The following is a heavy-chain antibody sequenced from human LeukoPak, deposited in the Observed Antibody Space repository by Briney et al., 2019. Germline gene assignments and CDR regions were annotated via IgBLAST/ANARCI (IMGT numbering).Heavy chain of an antibody. CDR3: ARGIGGSYYVGEYFQH. CDR1: GFTFSSYS. Sequence: PGGSLRLSCAASGFTFSSYSMNWVRQAPGKGLEWVSSISSSSSYIYYADSVKGRFTISRDNAKNSLYLQMNSLRAEDTAVYYCARGIGGSYYVGEYFQHWGQGTLVTVSS. CDR2: ISSSSSYI. V-gene: IGHV3-21*01. D-gene: IGHD1-26*01. J-gene: IGHJ1*01.